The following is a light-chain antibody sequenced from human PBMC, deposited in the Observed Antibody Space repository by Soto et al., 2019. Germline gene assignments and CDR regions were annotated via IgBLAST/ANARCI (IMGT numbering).Light chain of an antibody. J-gene: IGKJ2*01. CDR3: QQFHSYPYT. CDR1: QNLGSW. Sequence: DIQMTQSPSTLSASVGDRVTITCRANQNLGSWLAWYQQKPGKAPNLLIYDASSLESGVPSRFSGSGSGTEFTLTISSLQPDDFATYYCQQFHSYPYTFGQGTKLEI. CDR2: DAS. V-gene: IGKV1-5*01.